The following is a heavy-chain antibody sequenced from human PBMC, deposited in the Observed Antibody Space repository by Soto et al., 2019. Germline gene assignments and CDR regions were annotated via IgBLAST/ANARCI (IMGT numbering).Heavy chain of an antibody. CDR2: ISYDGSNK. J-gene: IGHJ6*02. V-gene: IGHV3-30*18. CDR1: GFTFSSYG. D-gene: IGHD3-22*01. Sequence: GGSLRLSCAASGFTFSSYGMHWVRQAPGKGLEWVAVISYDGSNKYYADSVKGRFTISRDNSKNTLYLQMNSLRAEDTAVYYCAKDGITMITPSGMDVWGQGTTVTVSS. CDR3: AKDGITMITPSGMDV.